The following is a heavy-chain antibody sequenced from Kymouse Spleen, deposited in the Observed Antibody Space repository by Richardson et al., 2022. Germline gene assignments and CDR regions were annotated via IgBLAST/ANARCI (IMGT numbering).Heavy chain of an antibody. Sequence: QVQLVESGGGVVQPGRSLRLSCAASGFTFSSYGMHWVRQAPGKGLEWVAVISYDGSNKYYADSVKGRFTISRDNSKNTLYLQMNSLRAEDTAVYYCAKPLTGDDAFDIWGQGTMVTVSS. CDR1: GFTFSSYG. D-gene: IGHD7-27*02. CDR2: ISYDGSNK. J-gene: IGHJ3*02. CDR3: AKPLTGDDAFDI. V-gene: IGHV3-30*18.